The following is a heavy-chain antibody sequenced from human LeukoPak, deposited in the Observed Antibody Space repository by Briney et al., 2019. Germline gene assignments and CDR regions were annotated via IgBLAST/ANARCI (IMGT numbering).Heavy chain of an antibody. D-gene: IGHD2-15*01. CDR3: ARDATGGYYYGMDV. J-gene: IGHJ6*02. Sequence: ASVKVSCKASGGTFSSYAISWVRQAPGQGLEWMGGIIPIFGTANYAQKFQGRVTITADESTSTAYMELSSLRAEDTAVYYCARDATGGYYYGMDVWGQGTTVAVSS. CDR2: IIPIFGTA. V-gene: IGHV1-69*13. CDR1: GGTFSSYA.